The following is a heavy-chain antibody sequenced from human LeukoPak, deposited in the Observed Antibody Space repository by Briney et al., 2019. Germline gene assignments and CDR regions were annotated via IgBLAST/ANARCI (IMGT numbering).Heavy chain of an antibody. CDR3: ARLCWKVAATASYYFDY. Sequence: ASVKVSCKASGYTFTSYGISWVRQAPGQGLEWMGWISAYNGNTNYAQKLQGRVTMTTDTSTSTAYMELRSLRSDDTAVYYCARLCWKVAATASYYFDYWGQGTLVTVSS. CDR1: GYTFTSYG. D-gene: IGHD2-15*01. V-gene: IGHV1-18*01. CDR2: ISAYNGNT. J-gene: IGHJ4*02.